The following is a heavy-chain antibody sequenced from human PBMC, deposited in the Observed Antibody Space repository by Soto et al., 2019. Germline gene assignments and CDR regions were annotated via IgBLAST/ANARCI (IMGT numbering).Heavy chain of an antibody. D-gene: IGHD5-18*01. J-gene: IGHJ5*02. CDR1: GFTFSSYA. V-gene: IGHV3-30-3*01. CDR3: ARDRGYSYGLNWFAP. CDR2: ISYDGSNK. Sequence: QVQLVESGGGVVQPGRSLRLSCAASGFTFSSYAMHWVRQAPGKGLEWVAVISYDGSNKYYADSVKGRFTISRDNSKNALYLQMNSLRAEDTAVYYCARDRGYSYGLNWFAPWGQGTLVTVSS.